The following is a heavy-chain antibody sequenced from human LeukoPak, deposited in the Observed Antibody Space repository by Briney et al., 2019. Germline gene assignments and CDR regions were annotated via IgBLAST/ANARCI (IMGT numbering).Heavy chain of an antibody. Sequence: PSETLSLTCTVSGGSISSYYWSWIRQPPGKGLEWIGYIYYSGSTNHNPSLKSRVTISVDTSKNQFSLKLSSVTAADTAVYYCARGLWFGEFRFDYWGQGTLVTVSS. CDR1: GGSISSYY. D-gene: IGHD3-10*01. CDR3: ARGLWFGEFRFDY. J-gene: IGHJ4*02. CDR2: IYYSGST. V-gene: IGHV4-59*01.